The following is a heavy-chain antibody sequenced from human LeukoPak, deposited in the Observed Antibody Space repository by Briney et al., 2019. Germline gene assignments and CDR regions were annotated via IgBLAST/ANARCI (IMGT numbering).Heavy chain of an antibody. CDR3: AREGARYCSSTSCRYYFDY. CDR1: GGSISSYY. CDR2: IYYSGST. D-gene: IGHD2-2*01. V-gene: IGHV4-59*01. Sequence: SETLSLTCTVSGGSISSYYWSWIRQPPGKGLEWIGYIYYSGSTNYNPSLKSRVTISVDTSKNQFSLKLSSVTAADTAVYYCAREGARYCSSTSCRYYFDYWGQGTLVTVSS. J-gene: IGHJ4*02.